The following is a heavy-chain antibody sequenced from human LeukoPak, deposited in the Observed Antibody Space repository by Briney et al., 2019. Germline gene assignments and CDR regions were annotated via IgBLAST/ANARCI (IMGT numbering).Heavy chain of an antibody. J-gene: IGHJ3*02. CDR1: GFTLGSYV. Sequence: PGRSLRLSWAAWGFTLGSYVMQWGGQAQGKGGGGLAFISYDGSNNYYADSVKGRFTISRDNSKNTLYLQMNSLRAEDTAVYYCASRIDYSFAFDIWGQGTMVTVSS. D-gene: IGHD4-11*01. CDR2: ISYDGSNN. V-gene: IGHV3-30*04. CDR3: ASRIDYSFAFDI.